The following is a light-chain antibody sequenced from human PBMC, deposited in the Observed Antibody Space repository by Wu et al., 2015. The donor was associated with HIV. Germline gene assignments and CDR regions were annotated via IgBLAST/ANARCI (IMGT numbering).Light chain of an antibody. J-gene: IGKJ1*01. CDR2: GAS. Sequence: EIVLMQSPGTLSLSPGARATLSCRASQSVSSSLAWYQQKPGQAPRLLIFGASRRATAFPDRFSGSGSGTDFTLIISRLEPEDSAVYYCQQYATLPRTFGQRDQGGNQT. V-gene: IGKV3-20*01. CDR3: QQYATLPRT. CDR1: QSVSSS.